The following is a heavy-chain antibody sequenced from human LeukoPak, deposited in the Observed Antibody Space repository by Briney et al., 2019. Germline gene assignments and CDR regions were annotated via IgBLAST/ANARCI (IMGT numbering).Heavy chain of an antibody. V-gene: IGHV3-53*01. CDR1: GFTVSSNY. Sequence: PGGSLRLSCAASGFTVSSNYMSWVRQAPGKGLEWVSVIYSGGSTYYADSVKGRFTISRDNSKNTLYLQMNSLRAEDTAVYYCARDRYYYDSSGYSDYWGQGTLVTVSS. CDR3: ARDRYYYDSSGYSDY. CDR2: IYSGGST. D-gene: IGHD3-22*01. J-gene: IGHJ4*02.